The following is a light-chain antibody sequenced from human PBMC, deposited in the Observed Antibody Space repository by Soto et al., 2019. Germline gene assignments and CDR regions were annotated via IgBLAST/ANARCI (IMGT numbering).Light chain of an antibody. CDR3: QQYVTSSWT. V-gene: IGKV3-20*01. CDR2: DAS. CDR1: QTVRNNY. Sequence: EFVLTHSPGTLSLSPCERATLSCSASQTVRNNYLAWYQQKPGQAPRLLIYDASSRATGIPDRFSGGGSGTDFTLTISRLEPEDFAVYYCQQYVTSSWTFGQGTKVDIK. J-gene: IGKJ1*01.